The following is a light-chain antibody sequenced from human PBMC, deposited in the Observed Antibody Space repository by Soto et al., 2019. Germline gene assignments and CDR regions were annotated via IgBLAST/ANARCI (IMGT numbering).Light chain of an antibody. V-gene: IGLV2-14*01. CDR3: SSYTSSSTYV. CDR1: SSDVGGSDF. J-gene: IGLJ1*01. CDR2: DVS. Sequence: QSALTQPASVSGSPGQSITISCTGTSSDVGGSDFVSWHQQHPGKAPKLMIYDVSKRPSGVSNRFSGSKSGNTASLTISGLQAEDEADYYCSSYTSSSTYVFGTGTKVTVL.